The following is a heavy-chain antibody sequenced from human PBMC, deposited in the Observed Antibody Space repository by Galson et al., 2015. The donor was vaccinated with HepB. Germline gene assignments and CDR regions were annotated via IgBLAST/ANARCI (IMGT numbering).Heavy chain of an antibody. CDR3: AKHLHYYDSSGYFP. CDR2: IRYDGSNK. Sequence: SLRLSCAASGFTFSSYGMHWVRQAPGKGLEWVAFIRYDGSNKYYADSVKGRFTISRDNSKNTLYLQMNSLRAEDTAVYYCAKHLHYYDSSGYFPWGQGTLVTVSS. CDR1: GFTFSSYG. J-gene: IGHJ4*02. V-gene: IGHV3-30*02. D-gene: IGHD3-22*01.